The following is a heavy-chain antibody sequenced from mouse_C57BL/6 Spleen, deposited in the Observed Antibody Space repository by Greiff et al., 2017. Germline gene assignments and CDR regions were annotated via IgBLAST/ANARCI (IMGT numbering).Heavy chain of an antibody. V-gene: IGHV1-61*01. CDR3: ARGGGNSRGLAY. CDR2: IYPSDSET. CDR1: GYNFTSYW. Sequence: VQLQQPGAELVRPGSSVKLSCKASGYNFTSYWMDWVKQRPGQGLEWIGNIYPSDSETHYNQKFQDKATLTVDNSSSTAYMQLSSLTSEDSAVYYCARGGGNSRGLAYWGQGTLVTVSA. D-gene: IGHD1-3*01. J-gene: IGHJ3*01.